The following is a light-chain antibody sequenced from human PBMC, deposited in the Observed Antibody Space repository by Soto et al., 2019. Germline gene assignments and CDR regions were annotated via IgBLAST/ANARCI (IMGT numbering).Light chain of an antibody. V-gene: IGKV3-20*01. CDR2: AAS. J-gene: IGKJ1*01. Sequence: EIVLTHSPGTLSLSLGERVTLSFSSSQSVSSSYLAWYQQKPGQAPRLLIYAASSRATGIPDRFSGSGSGTDFTLTISRLEPEDFAVYYCQQYGSSPEWTFGQGTKVDIK. CDR3: QQYGSSPEWT. CDR1: QSVSSSY.